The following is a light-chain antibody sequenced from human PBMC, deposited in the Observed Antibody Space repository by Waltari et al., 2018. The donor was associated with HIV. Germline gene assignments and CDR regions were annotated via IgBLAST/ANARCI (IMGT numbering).Light chain of an antibody. J-gene: IGKJ2*01. V-gene: IGKV2-28*01. CDR2: LGS. CDR3: MQALQTPPT. Sequence: DIVMTQSPLSLPVTPGEPASISCRSNQSLLYSSGYNYLDWYLQKPGQSPQLLMYLGSYRASGVPDRFSGSGSGTDFTLNISRMEAEDVGVYYCMQALQTPPTFGQGTKLEIK. CDR1: QSLLYSSGYNY.